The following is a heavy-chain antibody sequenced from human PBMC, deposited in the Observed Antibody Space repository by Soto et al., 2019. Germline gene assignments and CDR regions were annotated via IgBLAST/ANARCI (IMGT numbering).Heavy chain of an antibody. CDR2: IIPILGIA. Sequence: QVQLVQSGAEVKKPGSSVKVSCKASGGTFSSYTISWVRQAPGQGLEWMGRIIPILGIANYAQKVQGRVTITADKSTSTAYMEVSSLRSEDTAVYYCARGSCSGGSCYYYYMDVWGKGTTVTVSS. V-gene: IGHV1-69*02. D-gene: IGHD2-15*01. J-gene: IGHJ6*03. CDR3: ARGSCSGGSCYYYYMDV. CDR1: GGTFSSYT.